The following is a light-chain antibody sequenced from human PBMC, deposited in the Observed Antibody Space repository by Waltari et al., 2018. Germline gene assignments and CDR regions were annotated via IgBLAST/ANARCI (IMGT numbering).Light chain of an antibody. CDR3: QQYNNWPPLT. Sequence: EIVMTQSPATLSVSPGVRATLSCRASQSVSSNLAWYQPKPGQAPRLLIYGASTRATGIPARFSGSGSGTEFTLSISSLQSEDFAVYYCQQYNNWPPLTFGGGTKVEIK. J-gene: IGKJ4*01. CDR2: GAS. V-gene: IGKV3-15*01. CDR1: QSVSSN.